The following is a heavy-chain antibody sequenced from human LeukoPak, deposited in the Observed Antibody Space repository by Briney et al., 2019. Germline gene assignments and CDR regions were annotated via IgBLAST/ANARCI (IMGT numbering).Heavy chain of an antibody. CDR1: GLTFSAYW. J-gene: IGHJ4*02. D-gene: IGHD6-19*01. CDR2: IKQDGSEK. V-gene: IGHV3-7*01. CDR3: VGGIGWLPDY. Sequence: GGSLRLSCAASGLTFSAYWGNWVRQAPGKGLGWVANIKQDGSEKNYVDSVKGRFTISRDNAENSLYPQMNSLRVEDTAVYYCVGGIGWLPDYWGQGTLVTVSS.